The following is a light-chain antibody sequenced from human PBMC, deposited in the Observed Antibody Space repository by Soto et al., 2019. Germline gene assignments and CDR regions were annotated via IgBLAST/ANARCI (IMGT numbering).Light chain of an antibody. V-gene: IGKV3-20*01. CDR2: GAS. Sequence: EIVLTQSPGTLSLSPGERATLSCRASQSVSSSYLAWYQQKPGQAPRLLIYGASSRATGIPDRFSGSGSGTDFTLTISRLEPDDFAVYYCQQYGSSLWTFGRGTKVEIK. J-gene: IGKJ1*01. CDR3: QQYGSSLWT. CDR1: QSVSSSY.